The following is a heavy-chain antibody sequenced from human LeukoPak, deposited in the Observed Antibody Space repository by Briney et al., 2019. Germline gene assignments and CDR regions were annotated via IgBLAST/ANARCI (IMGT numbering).Heavy chain of an antibody. CDR2: ISSFSGTI. CDR3: ANFQSAVAGTYFDY. V-gene: IGHV3-48*01. D-gene: IGHD6-19*01. CDR1: GITFSSYS. Sequence: GGSLRLSCVASGITFSSYSMNWVRQAPGKGLEWVSYISSFSGTINYADSVKGRFTISRDNAKNSLYLQMNSLRAEDTAVYYCANFQSAVAGTYFDYWGQGTLVTVSS. J-gene: IGHJ4*02.